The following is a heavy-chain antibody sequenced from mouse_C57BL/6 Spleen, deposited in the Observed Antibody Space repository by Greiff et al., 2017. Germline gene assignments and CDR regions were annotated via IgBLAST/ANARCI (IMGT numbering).Heavy chain of an antibody. Sequence: QVQLQQPGAELVKPGASVTLSCKASGYTFTSYWMHWVKQRPGQGLEWIGMIHPNSGSTNYNEKFKSKATLTVDKSSSTAYMQLSSLTYEDSAVYYCARSDGYSDWYFDVWGTGTTVTGSS. CDR1: GYTFTSYW. D-gene: IGHD2-3*01. J-gene: IGHJ1*03. V-gene: IGHV1-64*01. CDR2: IHPNSGST. CDR3: ARSDGYSDWYFDV.